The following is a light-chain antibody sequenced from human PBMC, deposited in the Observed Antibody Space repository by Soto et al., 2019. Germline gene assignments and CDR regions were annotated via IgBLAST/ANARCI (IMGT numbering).Light chain of an antibody. CDR1: RSVSSRF. V-gene: IGKV3-20*01. Sequence: IVLTPSPGTLSLSPRERNTLSCRGSRSVSSRFLAWYQQKPGQAPRLLIYGASNRATGIPDRFSGSGSGTDFTLTISRLEPEDFAVYFCQQYGSSPPFTFGQGTK. CDR3: QQYGSSPPFT. CDR2: GAS. J-gene: IGKJ2*01.